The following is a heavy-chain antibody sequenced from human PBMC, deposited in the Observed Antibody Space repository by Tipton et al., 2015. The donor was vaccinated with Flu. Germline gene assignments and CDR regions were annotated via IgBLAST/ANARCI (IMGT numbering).Heavy chain of an antibody. V-gene: IGHV4-39*07. J-gene: IGHJ2*01. CDR2: IYYSGST. D-gene: IGHD3-10*01. CDR3: ARATLAYYYGSGSRRGYFDL. Sequence: TLSLTCTVSGGSISSSSYYWGWIRQPPGKGLEWIGSIYYSGSTYYNPSLKSRVTISVDTSKNQFSLKLSSVTAADTAVYYCARATLAYYYGSGSRRGYFDLWGRGTLVTVSS. CDR1: GGSISSSSYY.